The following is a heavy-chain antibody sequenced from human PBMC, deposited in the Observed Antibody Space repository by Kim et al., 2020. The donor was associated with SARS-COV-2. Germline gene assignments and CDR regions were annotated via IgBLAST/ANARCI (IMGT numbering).Heavy chain of an antibody. CDR1: GYTFTSYG. D-gene: IGHD6-13*01. CDR2: ISAYNGNT. J-gene: IGHJ4*02. Sequence: ASVKVSCKASGYTFTSYGISWVRQAPGQGLEWMGWISAYNGNTNYAQKLQGRVTMTTDTSTSTAYMELRSLRSDDTAVYYCARDSYPTSIAAAGNFDYWGQGTLVTVSS. V-gene: IGHV1-18*01. CDR3: ARDSYPTSIAAAGNFDY.